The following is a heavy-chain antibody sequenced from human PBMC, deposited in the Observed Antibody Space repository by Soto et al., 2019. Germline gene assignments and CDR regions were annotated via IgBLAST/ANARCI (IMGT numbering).Heavy chain of an antibody. D-gene: IGHD3-10*01. V-gene: IGHV3-23*01. CDR3: AKDQGVLWFGELGA. CDR1: GFSFRSYA. Sequence: EVQLLESGGGLVQPGGSLRLSCAASGFSFRSYALSWVRQAPGKGLEWVSTISGSGDSTYYADSVKGRFTISRDNSKNTLYLQMNSLRAEDTAVYYCAKDQGVLWFGELGAWGQGTLVTVSS. J-gene: IGHJ5*02. CDR2: ISGSGDST.